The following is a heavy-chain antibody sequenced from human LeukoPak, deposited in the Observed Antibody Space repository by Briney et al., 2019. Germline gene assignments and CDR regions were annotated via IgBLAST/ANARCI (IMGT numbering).Heavy chain of an antibody. D-gene: IGHD6-19*01. Sequence: GASVKVSCKASGGTFSSYAISWVRQAPGQGLEWMGGIIPIFGTANYAQKFQGRVTITADKSTSTAYMELSSLRSDDTAVYYCARDLGYSSGWYLDYWGQGTLVTVSS. CDR2: IIPIFGTA. CDR1: GGTFSSYA. CDR3: ARDLGYSSGWYLDY. J-gene: IGHJ4*02. V-gene: IGHV1-69*06.